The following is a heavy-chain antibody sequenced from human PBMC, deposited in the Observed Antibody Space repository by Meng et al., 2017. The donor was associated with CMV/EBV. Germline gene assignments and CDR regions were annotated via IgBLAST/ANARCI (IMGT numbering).Heavy chain of an antibody. V-gene: IGHV3-15*01. Sequence: GGSLRLSCAASGFTFSNAWMSWVRQAPGKGLEWVGRIKSKTDGGTTDYAAPVKGRFTISRDDSKNTLYLQMNSLKTEDTAVYYCTTESGGSGRRNFDYWGQGTLVTVSS. CDR2: IKSKTDGGTT. D-gene: IGHD3-10*01. J-gene: IGHJ4*02. CDR3: TTESGGSGRRNFDY. CDR1: GFTFSNAW.